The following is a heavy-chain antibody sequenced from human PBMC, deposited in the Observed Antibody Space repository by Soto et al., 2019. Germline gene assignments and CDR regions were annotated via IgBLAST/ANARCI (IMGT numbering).Heavy chain of an antibody. Sequence: GGSLRLSCAASGFTFSSYSMNWVRQAPGKGLEWVSSISSSSSYIYYADSVKGRFTISRDNAKNSLYLQMNSLRAEDTAVYYCATHTRDGYNDEYYFDYWGRGPLVTVPS. J-gene: IGHJ4*02. CDR3: ATHTRDGYNDEYYFDY. D-gene: IGHD2-21*01. CDR1: GFTFSSYS. V-gene: IGHV3-21*01. CDR2: ISSSSSYI.